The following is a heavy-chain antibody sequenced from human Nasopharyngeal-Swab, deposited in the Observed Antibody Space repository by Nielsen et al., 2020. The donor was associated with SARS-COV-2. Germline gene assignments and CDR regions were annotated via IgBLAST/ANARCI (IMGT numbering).Heavy chain of an antibody. CDR3: VSAGSIEY. D-gene: IGHD3-10*01. CDR2: IWYDGSKK. Sequence: GESLKISCVASGFTYKYGMNWVRQAPGKGLEWVSVIWYDGSKKFYAESVKGRFSISRDESKNTVYLQMSSLRAEDTAVYYCVSAGSIEYWGPGTLVTVSS. V-gene: IGHV3-33*01. J-gene: IGHJ4*02. CDR1: GFTYKYG.